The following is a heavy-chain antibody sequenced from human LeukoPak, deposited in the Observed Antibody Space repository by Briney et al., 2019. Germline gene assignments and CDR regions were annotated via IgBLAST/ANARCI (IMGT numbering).Heavy chain of an antibody. CDR1: RFTFSVHW. D-gene: IGHD3-10*02. CDR3: ARDRVATIFTYHPMFDS. Sequence: GGSLRLSCAASRFTFSVHWMHWVRQAPGKGLEWVSRINPDESDKAYADSVKGRFTISRDNAKSTLYLQMNSLRAEDTAVYYCARDRVATIFTYHPMFDSWGPGTLVTVSS. CDR2: INPDESDK. V-gene: IGHV3-74*01. J-gene: IGHJ5*01.